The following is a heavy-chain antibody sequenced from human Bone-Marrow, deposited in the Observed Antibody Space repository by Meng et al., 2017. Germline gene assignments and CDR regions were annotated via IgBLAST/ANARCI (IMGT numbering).Heavy chain of an antibody. J-gene: IGHJ4*02. CDR3: ATTRYYSDSSKYYPDY. CDR1: GFTFSSYT. D-gene: IGHD3-22*01. Sequence: GGSLRLSCAASGFTFSSYTMKWVRQAPGKVLEGVSSISSASNYIDYTTSVKGLFTISRDNAKRALFLQMNSLRAEDTAVYYCATTRYYSDSSKYYPDYWGQGTMVTVSS. CDR2: ISSASNYI. V-gene: IGHV3-21*01.